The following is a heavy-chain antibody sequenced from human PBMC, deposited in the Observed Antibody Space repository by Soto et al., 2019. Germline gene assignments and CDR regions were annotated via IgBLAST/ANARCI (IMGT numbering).Heavy chain of an antibody. CDR3: MRSHGAY. D-gene: IGHD2-8*01. V-gene: IGHV4-61*01. Sequence: QVQLQESGPGLVKTSETLSLTCTVSGGSVSSGPDHWNWVRQPPGKGLEWIGHISYSGTANYNPSLRGRVIMATDTSMNQFSLRLTSVTAADTAVYYCMRSHGAYWGQGALVTVSP. CDR2: ISYSGTA. CDR1: GGSVSSGPDH. J-gene: IGHJ4*02.